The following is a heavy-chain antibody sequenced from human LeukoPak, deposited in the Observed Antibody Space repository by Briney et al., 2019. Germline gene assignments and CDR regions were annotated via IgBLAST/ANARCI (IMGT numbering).Heavy chain of an antibody. CDR2: RDPEYGET. CDR1: VTTLTRLS. J-gene: IGHJ5*02. CDR3: ASATIIWGSYRSWLDP. V-gene: IGHV1-24*01. Sequence: ASVKVSCKVIVTTLTRLSIHWVRQAPGKGLEWMGGRDPEYGETIYAQDFQGRITMTQDTSTDTAFLELNRLTSEDTALYYCASATIIWGSYRSWLDPWGQGSLVTVYS. D-gene: IGHD3-16*02.